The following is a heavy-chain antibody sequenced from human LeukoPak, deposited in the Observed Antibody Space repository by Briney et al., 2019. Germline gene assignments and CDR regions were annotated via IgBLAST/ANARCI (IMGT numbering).Heavy chain of an antibody. D-gene: IGHD6-19*01. CDR3: TTDWMQWLLSGDEIDY. CDR2: IKSKTDGGTT. CDR1: GFMFTSYG. V-gene: IGHV3-15*01. Sequence: GGSLRLSCAASGFMFTSYGMHWVRQAPGKGLEWVGRIKSKTDGGTTDYAAPVKGRFTISRDDSKNTLSLQMNSLKTEDTAVYYCTTDWMQWLLSGDEIDYWGQGALVTVSS. J-gene: IGHJ4*02.